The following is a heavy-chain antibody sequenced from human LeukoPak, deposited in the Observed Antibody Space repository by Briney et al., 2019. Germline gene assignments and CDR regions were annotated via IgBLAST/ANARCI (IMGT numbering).Heavy chain of an antibody. J-gene: IGHJ4*02. D-gene: IGHD2-15*01. V-gene: IGHV1-2*02. CDR1: GYSFTGYY. CDR3: ARDKGSSHFDY. CDR2: INPSSGDP. Sequence: ASVKVSCKASGYSFTGYYIHWVRQAPGQGLEWVGFINPSSGDPHYAQKFQDRVTLTRDRSISTAYMELSRLRYDDTAVYFCARDKGSSHFDYWGQGTLVTVSS.